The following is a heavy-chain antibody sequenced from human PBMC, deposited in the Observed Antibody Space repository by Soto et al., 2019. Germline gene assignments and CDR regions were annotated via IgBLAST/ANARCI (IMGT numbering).Heavy chain of an antibody. J-gene: IGHJ4*02. CDR3: ATFEDLGY. CDR2: IKKDGSEK. V-gene: IGHV3-7*01. CDR1: GFTISNYW. Sequence: GGSLRLSCAASGFTISNYWMTWVRQAPGKGLEWVANIKKDGSEKHYVDSVKGRFTISRDNGKNSVYLQMNSLRAEDTAVYYCATFEDLGYWGQGTLVTVSS.